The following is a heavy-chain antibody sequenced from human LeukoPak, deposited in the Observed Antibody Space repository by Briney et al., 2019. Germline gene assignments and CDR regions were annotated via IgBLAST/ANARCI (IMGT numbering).Heavy chain of an antibody. CDR3: ARDGAPNYSSGWVYMDV. V-gene: IGHV3-48*03. CDR1: GFTFSSYE. Sequence: GGSLRLSCAASGFTFSSYEMNWVRQAPGKGLEWLSYIGSSDSTTHYADSVKGRFTISRDNAKNSLYLQMNSLRVEDTAVYYCARDGAPNYSSGWVYMDVWGEGTTVTISS. J-gene: IGHJ6*03. CDR2: IGSSDSTT. D-gene: IGHD6-25*01.